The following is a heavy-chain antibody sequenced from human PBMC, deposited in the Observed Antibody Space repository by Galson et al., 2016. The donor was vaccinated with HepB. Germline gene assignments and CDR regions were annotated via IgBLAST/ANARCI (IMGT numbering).Heavy chain of an antibody. Sequence: TLSLTCTVSGGSISSGGYYWSWIRQHPGKGLEWIGHIYYSGSTYYNPSLKSRVTISVDTSKNQFPLKLSSVTAADTAVYYCAKTDGFWSTWPRSGFDPWGQGTLVTVSS. V-gene: IGHV4-31*03. CDR3: AKTDGFWSTWPRSGFDP. CDR2: IYYSGST. CDR1: GGSISSGGYY. D-gene: IGHD3-3*01. J-gene: IGHJ5*02.